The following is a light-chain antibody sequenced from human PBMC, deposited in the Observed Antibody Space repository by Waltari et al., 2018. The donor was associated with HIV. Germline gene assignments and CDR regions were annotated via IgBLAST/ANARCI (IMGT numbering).Light chain of an antibody. CDR2: DIN. V-gene: IGLV1-40*01. Sequence: QSVLTQPPSVSGAPGQRVTISCTGRSSNIGAGYEVHWYQQLPGTGPKLLTYDINNRPSGVPDRFSGSKSGTSASLAITGLQAEDEADYYCQSYDSSLSGVLFGGGTKLTVL. CDR3: QSYDSSLSGVL. CDR1: SSNIGAGYE. J-gene: IGLJ2*01.